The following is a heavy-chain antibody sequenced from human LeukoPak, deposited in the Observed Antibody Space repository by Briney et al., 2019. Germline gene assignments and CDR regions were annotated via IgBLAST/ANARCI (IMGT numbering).Heavy chain of an antibody. J-gene: IGHJ4*02. CDR1: GFTVSNNY. D-gene: IGHD5-24*01. Sequence: GGSLRLSCADSGFTVSNNYMSWVRQTPGKGLEWVSVIYSSGSTYYVDSVKGRFTISRDNSKNTLSLQMNSLRAEDTAVYYCAKDDGYFDYWGQGTLVTVSS. CDR2: IYSSGST. V-gene: IGHV3-66*01. CDR3: AKDDGYFDY.